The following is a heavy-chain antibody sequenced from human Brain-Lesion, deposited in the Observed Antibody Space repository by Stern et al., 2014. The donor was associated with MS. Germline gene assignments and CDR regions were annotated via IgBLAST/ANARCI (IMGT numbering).Heavy chain of an antibody. Sequence: VQLVESGPGLVKPSQTLSLTCTVSGGSISSGSDYWSWIRQPVGKGLEWIGRIHPSGSAFYTPSLKRRVTISTDSSMTQVLLELNSATAADTAIYYCASGYRIFDYWGQGILVTVSS. D-gene: IGHD5-18*01. J-gene: IGHJ4*02. V-gene: IGHV4-61*02. CDR3: ASGYRIFDY. CDR2: IHPSGSA. CDR1: GGSISSGSDY.